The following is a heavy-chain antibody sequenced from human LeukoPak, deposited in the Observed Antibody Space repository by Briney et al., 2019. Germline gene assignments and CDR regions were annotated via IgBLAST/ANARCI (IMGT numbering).Heavy chain of an antibody. CDR1: GFTFSNAW. CDR3: TTDRWELLPGYYYYYGMDV. Sequence: GGSLRLSCAASGFTFSNAWMNWVRQAPGKGLEWVGRIKSKTDGGTTDYAAPVKGRFAISRDDSKNTLYLQMNSLKTEDTAVYYCTTDRWELLPGYYYYYGMDVWGQGTTATVSS. CDR2: IKSKTDGGTT. D-gene: IGHD1-26*01. J-gene: IGHJ6*02. V-gene: IGHV3-15*07.